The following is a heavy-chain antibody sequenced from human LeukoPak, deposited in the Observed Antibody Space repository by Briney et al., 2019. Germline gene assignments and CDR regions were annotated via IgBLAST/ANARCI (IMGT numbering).Heavy chain of an antibody. Sequence: SETLSLTCTVSGGSISSSSYYWGWIRQPPGKGLEWIGSIYYSGSTYYNPSLKSRVTISVDTSKNQFSLKLSSVTAADTAVYYCARYRYYYDSSGYYPDAFDIWGQGTMVTVSS. V-gene: IGHV4-39*01. J-gene: IGHJ3*02. CDR2: IYYSGST. D-gene: IGHD3-22*01. CDR1: GGSISSSSYY. CDR3: ARYRYYYDSSGYYPDAFDI.